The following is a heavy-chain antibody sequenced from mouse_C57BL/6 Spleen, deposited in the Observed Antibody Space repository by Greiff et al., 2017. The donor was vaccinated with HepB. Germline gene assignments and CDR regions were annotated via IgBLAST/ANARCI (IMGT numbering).Heavy chain of an antibody. CDR1: GFTFSSYT. CDR3: ARPSLPQGGYFDV. J-gene: IGHJ1*03. D-gene: IGHD6-1*01. Sequence: EVHLVESGGGLVKPGGSLKLSCAASGFTFSSYTMSWVRQTPEKRLEWVATISGGGGNTYYPDSVKGRFTISRDNAKNTLYLQMSSLRSEDTALYYCARPSLPQGGYFDVWGTGTTVTVSS. V-gene: IGHV5-9*01. CDR2: ISGGGGNT.